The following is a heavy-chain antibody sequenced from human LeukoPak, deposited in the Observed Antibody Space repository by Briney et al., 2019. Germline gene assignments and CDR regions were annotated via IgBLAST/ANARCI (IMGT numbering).Heavy chain of an antibody. D-gene: IGHD2-2*01. J-gene: IGHJ3*02. Sequence: KYGESLKISCKGSGYSFTSYWIGWVRQMPGKGLEWMGIIYPGDSDTRYSPSFQGQVTISADKSTSTAYLQWSSLKASDTAMYYCARPYCSSTSCYGAYDAFDIWGQGTMVTVSS. CDR3: ARPYCSSTSCYGAYDAFDI. CDR2: IYPGDSDT. V-gene: IGHV5-51*01. CDR1: GYSFTSYW.